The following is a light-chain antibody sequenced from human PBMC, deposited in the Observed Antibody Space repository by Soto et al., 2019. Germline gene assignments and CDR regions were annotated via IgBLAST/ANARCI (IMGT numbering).Light chain of an antibody. CDR3: SSYTIRSTLGV. CDR2: EVN. Sequence: QSALTQPASVSGSPGQSITISCTGSSSDVGGYNYVSWYQQHPGKAPKLIIYEVNNRPSGVSNRFSGSKSGNTASLTISGLQAEDEGDYFCSSYTIRSTLGVFGGGTKVTVL. V-gene: IGLV2-14*01. J-gene: IGLJ2*01. CDR1: SSDVGGYNY.